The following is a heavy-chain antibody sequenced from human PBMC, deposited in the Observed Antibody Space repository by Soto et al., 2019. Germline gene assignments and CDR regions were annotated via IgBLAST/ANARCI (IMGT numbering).Heavy chain of an antibody. CDR3: ARGFKYSSRAPNNWFDP. CDR2: INHSGST. V-gene: IGHV4-34*01. CDR1: GGSFSGYY. J-gene: IGHJ5*02. Sequence: SETLSLTCAVYGGSFSGYYWSWIRQPPGKGLEWIGEINHSGSTNYNPSLKSRVTISVDTSKNQFSLKLSSVTAADTAVYYCARGFKYSSRAPNNWFDPWGQGTLVTVSS. D-gene: IGHD6-13*01.